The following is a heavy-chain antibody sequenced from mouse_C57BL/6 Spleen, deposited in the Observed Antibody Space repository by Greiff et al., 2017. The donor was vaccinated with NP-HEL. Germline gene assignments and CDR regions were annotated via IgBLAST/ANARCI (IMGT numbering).Heavy chain of an antibody. CDR2: SRNKANDYTT. V-gene: IGHV7-1*01. CDR1: GFTFSDFY. Sequence: DVKLVESGGGLVQSGRSLRLSCATSGFTFSDFYMEWVRQAPGKGLEWIAASRNKANDYTTEYSASVKGRFIVSRDTSQSILYLQMNALRAEDTAIYYCARDADSVGYFDVWGTGTTVTVSS. D-gene: IGHD6-1*01. J-gene: IGHJ1*03. CDR3: ARDADSVGYFDV.